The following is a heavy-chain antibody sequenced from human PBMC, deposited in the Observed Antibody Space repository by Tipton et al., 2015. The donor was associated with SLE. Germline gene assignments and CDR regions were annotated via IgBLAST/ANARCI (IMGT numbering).Heavy chain of an antibody. V-gene: IGHV1-69*09. J-gene: IGHJ4*02. D-gene: IGHD3-22*01. CDR3: ARGHKYYYDSSGYYSDY. CDR2: IIPILGIA. CDR1: GGTFSSYT. Sequence: QLVQSGAEVKKPGSSVKVSCKASGGTFSSYTISWVRQAPGQGLEWMGRIIPILGIANYAQKFQGRVTITADKSTSTAYMELSSLRSEDTAVYYCARGHKYYYDSSGYYSDYWGQGTLVTVSS.